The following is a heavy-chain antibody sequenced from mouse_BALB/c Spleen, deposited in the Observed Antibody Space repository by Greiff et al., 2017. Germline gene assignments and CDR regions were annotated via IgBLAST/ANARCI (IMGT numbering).Heavy chain of an antibody. CDR2: ILPGSGST. V-gene: IGHV1-9*01. D-gene: IGHD2-4*01. CDR3: ARGDYDRWFDY. CDR1: GYTFSSYW. J-gene: IGHJ2*01. Sequence: QVQLKESGAELMKPGASVKISCKATGYTFSSYWIEWVKQRPGHGLEWIGEILPGSGSTNYNEKFKGKATFTADTSSNTAYMQLSSLTSEDSAVYYCARGDYDRWFDYWGQGTTLTVSS.